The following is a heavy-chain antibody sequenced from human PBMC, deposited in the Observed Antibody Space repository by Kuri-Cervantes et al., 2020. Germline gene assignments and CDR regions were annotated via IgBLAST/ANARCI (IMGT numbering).Heavy chain of an antibody. Sequence: GSLRLSCTVSGGSISSYYWSWIRQPAGKGLEWIGRIYTSGSTNYNPSLKSRVTISVDTSKNQFSLKLSSVTAADTAVYYCARVNQGGFDYWGQGTLVTVSS. CDR1: GGSISSYY. D-gene: IGHD1-14*01. V-gene: IGHV4-4*07. J-gene: IGHJ4*02. CDR2: IYTSGST. CDR3: ARVNQGGFDY.